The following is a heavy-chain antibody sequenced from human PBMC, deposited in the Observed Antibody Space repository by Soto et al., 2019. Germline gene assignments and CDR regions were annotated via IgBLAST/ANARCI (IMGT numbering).Heavy chain of an antibody. CDR2: ISSSGSTI. Sequence: GGSLRLSCAASGFTFSDYYMSWIRQAPGKGLEWVSYISSSGSTIYYADSVKGRFTISRDNAKNSLYLQMNSLRAEDTAVYYCARGVQYYDILTGFEEAFDIWGQGTMVTVSS. CDR3: ARGVQYYDILTGFEEAFDI. V-gene: IGHV3-11*01. D-gene: IGHD3-9*01. J-gene: IGHJ3*02. CDR1: GFTFSDYY.